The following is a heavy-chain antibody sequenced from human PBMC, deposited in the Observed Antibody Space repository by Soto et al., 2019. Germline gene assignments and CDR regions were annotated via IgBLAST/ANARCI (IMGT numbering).Heavy chain of an antibody. Sequence: GESLKISCAASGFTFSSYAMSWVRQAPGKGLEWVSAISGSGGSTYYADSVKGRFTISRDNSKNTLYLQMNSLRAEDTAVYYCAKDGGVVVAATLDYWGQGTLVTVSS. CDR3: AKDGGVVVAATLDY. J-gene: IGHJ4*02. V-gene: IGHV3-23*01. CDR1: GFTFSSYA. CDR2: ISGSGGST. D-gene: IGHD2-15*01.